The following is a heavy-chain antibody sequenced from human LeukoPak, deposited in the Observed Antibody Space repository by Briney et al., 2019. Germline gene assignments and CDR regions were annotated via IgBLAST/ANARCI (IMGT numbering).Heavy chain of an antibody. CDR3: ARIMNYFDSSGYTPEGAFDI. D-gene: IGHD3-22*01. J-gene: IGHJ3*02. Sequence: ASVKVSCKASGYTFTGYYTHWVRQAPGQGLEWMGWINPNSGDTNYAQKLQGRVTMTRDTSISTAYMELSRLRYDDTAVYYCARIMNYFDSSGYTPEGAFDIWGQGTMVTVSS. CDR1: GYTFTGYY. CDR2: INPNSGDT. V-gene: IGHV1-2*02.